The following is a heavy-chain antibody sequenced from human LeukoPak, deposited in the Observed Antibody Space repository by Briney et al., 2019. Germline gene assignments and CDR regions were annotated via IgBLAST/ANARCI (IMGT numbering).Heavy chain of an antibody. Sequence: SETLSLTCTVSGGSISGYYWSWIRQPAGKGLEWIGRLSSNGDTNYNPSLKSRVIMSMDTSNSLFSLKLSSVTAADTALYYCARSGVPNTGFYLSYWYFHLWGRGTLVTVSS. CDR1: GGSISGYY. J-gene: IGHJ2*01. V-gene: IGHV4-4*07. CDR3: ARSGVPNTGFYLSYWYFHL. CDR2: LSSNGDT. D-gene: IGHD3-9*01.